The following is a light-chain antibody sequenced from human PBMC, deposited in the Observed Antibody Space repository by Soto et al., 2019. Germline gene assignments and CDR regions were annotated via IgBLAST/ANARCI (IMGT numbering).Light chain of an antibody. CDR1: QSIRGY. CDR3: QQSYNTPWT. CDR2: AAS. J-gene: IGKJ1*01. Sequence: DIQMTQSPSSLSASVGDRVTISFRASQSIRGYLSWYQQKPGKAPEFLIYAASSLQSGVPSRFSGSGSGTDFTLTISSLQPEDFATYYCQQSYNTPWTFGQGTKVDIK. V-gene: IGKV1-39*01.